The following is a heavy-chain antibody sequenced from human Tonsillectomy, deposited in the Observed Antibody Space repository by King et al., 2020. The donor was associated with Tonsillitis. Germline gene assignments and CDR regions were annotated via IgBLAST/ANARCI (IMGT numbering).Heavy chain of an antibody. J-gene: IGHJ4*02. CDR1: AFTFNSYA. V-gene: IGHV3-33*08. D-gene: IGHD6-6*01. CDR2: IWHDGSYE. Sequence: VQLVESGGGVVQPGRSLRLSCAASAFTFNSYAMHWVRQAPGKGLEWLAVIWHDGSYEYYAEAVEGRFTISRDNSKNTLYLQMNSLRAEDTSLYYCARDLGSPSMYYFDFWGQGTLVTVSS. CDR3: ARDLGSPSMYYFDF.